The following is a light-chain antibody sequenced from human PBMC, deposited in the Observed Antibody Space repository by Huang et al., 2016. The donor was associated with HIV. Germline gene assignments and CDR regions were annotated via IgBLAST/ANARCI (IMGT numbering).Light chain of an antibody. CDR2: GAS. CDR1: QSVGST. CDR3: QQYYKLYT. V-gene: IGKV3-15*01. J-gene: IGKJ2*01. Sequence: IVMTQSPGTLSVSPGERATLSCRASQSVGSTLAWYQQKPGQSPRLLIYGASTRATGIPDRFSGRGSGTEFTLTISSLQSEDFAVYYCQQYYKLYTFGQGTKLEIK.